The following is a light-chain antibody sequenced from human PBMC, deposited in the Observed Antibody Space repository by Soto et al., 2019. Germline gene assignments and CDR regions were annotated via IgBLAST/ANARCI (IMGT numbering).Light chain of an antibody. CDR1: QSVSSY. CDR2: DAS. CDR3: QQGRNWPPVT. Sequence: EIVLTQSPATLSLSPGERATLSCRASQSVSSYLAWYQQKPGQAPRLLIYDASNRATGIPARFSGSGSGTDFIPITSSLEREDCAVYCCQQGRNWPPVTFGQGTKLEIK. J-gene: IGKJ2*01. V-gene: IGKV3-11*01.